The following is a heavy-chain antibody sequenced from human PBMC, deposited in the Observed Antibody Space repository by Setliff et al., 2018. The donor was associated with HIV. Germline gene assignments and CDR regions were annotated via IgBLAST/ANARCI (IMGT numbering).Heavy chain of an antibody. CDR3: ARVGYTFWSGYYSNWFDP. CDR1: GYTFTSYD. D-gene: IGHD3-3*01. J-gene: IGHJ5*02. CDR2: MNPNSGNT. V-gene: IGHV1-8*02. Sequence: ASVKVSCKASGYTFTSYDINWVRQATGQGREWMGWMNPNSGNTGYAQKFQGRVTMTRNTSISTAYMELSSLRPEDTAVYYGARVGYTFWSGYYSNWFDPWGQGTLVTVSS.